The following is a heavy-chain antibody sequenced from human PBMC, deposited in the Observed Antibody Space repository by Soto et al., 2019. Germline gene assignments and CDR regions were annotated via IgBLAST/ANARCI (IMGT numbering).Heavy chain of an antibody. D-gene: IGHD2-2*01. CDR3: ARYCSSTSCRYYYGMDV. CDR1: GGSISSGGYY. Sequence: RSEALSLTCTVSGGSISSGGYYWSWIRQHPGKGLEWIGYIYYSGSTYYNPSLKSRVTISVDTSKNQFSLKLSSVTAADTAVYYCARYCSSTSCRYYYGMDVWGQGTTVTVSS. V-gene: IGHV4-31*03. CDR2: IYYSGST. J-gene: IGHJ6*02.